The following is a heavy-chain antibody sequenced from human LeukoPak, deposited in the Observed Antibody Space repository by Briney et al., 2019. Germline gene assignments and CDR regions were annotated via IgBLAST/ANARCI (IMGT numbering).Heavy chain of an antibody. CDR1: GFTFSRYT. V-gene: IGHV3-48*01. Sequence: RGSLRLSCAVSGFTFSRYTVNWVRQAPGEGLGWISDISSSSTTINYADSVKGRFTISRDNAKNSLYLQMNNLRAEDTAVYYCARDPREWGLPYFDCWGQGTLVTVSS. J-gene: IGHJ4*02. CDR2: ISSSSTTI. CDR3: ARDPREWGLPYFDC. D-gene: IGHD1-26*01.